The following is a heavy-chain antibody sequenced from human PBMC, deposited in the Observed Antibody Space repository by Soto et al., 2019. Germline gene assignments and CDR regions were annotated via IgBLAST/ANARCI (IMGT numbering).Heavy chain of an antibody. CDR1: GFTFRNYA. CDR3: ARDGGSYAFDP. D-gene: IGHD3-16*01. Sequence: PGGSLRLSCASSGFTFRNYAMHWVRQAPGKGLEYVSAISSNGDTTYYANSVKGRFTISRDNSKNTVYLQMGSLRTEDMAVYYCARDGGSYAFDPCGQGTLVTVSS. V-gene: IGHV3-64*01. CDR2: ISSNGDTT. J-gene: IGHJ5*02.